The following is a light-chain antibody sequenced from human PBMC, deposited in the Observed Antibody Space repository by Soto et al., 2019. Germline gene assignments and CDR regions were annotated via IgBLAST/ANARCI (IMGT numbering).Light chain of an antibody. V-gene: IGLV1-40*01. CDR2: VNN. J-gene: IGLJ3*02. Sequence: QSVLPQPPSVSGAPGQRVTISCTGSSSNIGAGYDVHWYQQVTGTAPKLLIYVNNNRPSGVPDRFSGSKSGTSASLVITGLQAEDEADYYCQSYDSSLSASVFGGGTKLTVL. CDR3: QSYDSSLSASV. CDR1: SSNIGAGYD.